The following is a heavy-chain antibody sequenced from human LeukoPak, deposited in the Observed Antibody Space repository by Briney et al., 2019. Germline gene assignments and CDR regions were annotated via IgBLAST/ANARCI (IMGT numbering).Heavy chain of an antibody. Sequence: GGSLRLSCAASGFTFSNYAMSWVRQAPGKGLEWVANIKQDGSEKYYVDSVKGRFTISRDNAKNSLYLQMNSLRAEDTAVYYCARLWFGEFQNWFDPWGQGTLVTVSS. D-gene: IGHD3-10*01. CDR2: IKQDGSEK. V-gene: IGHV3-7*03. CDR3: ARLWFGEFQNWFDP. J-gene: IGHJ5*02. CDR1: GFTFSNYA.